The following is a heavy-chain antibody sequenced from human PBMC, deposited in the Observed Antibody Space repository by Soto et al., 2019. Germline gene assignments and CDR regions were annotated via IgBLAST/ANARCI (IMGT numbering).Heavy chain of an antibody. V-gene: IGHV1-69*06. CDR3: ARDYIWRLAATTVYDYYGMDV. J-gene: IGHJ6*02. CDR2: IIPIFGTA. CDR1: GGTFSSYA. D-gene: IGHD2-8*01. Sequence: QVQLVQSGAEVKKPGSSVKVSCKASGGTFSSYAISWVRQAPGQGLEWMGGIIPIFGTANYAQKFQGRVTITADKYTSTGYMEVSSLRSDETAVYYCARDYIWRLAATTVYDYYGMDVWGQGTTVTVSS.